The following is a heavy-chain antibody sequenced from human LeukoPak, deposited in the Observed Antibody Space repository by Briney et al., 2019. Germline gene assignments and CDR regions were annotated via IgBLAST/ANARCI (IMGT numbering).Heavy chain of an antibody. Sequence: SETLSLTCTVSGGPTLNYYWSWIRQPPGGGLEWIGYVYSSKNTNYNPSLKSRVTISVDTSKTQISLKLTSVTAADTAVYYCTRGTTLVRGVLTAYYYYYMDVWGKGTTVTVSS. CDR2: VYSSKNT. CDR3: TRGTTLVRGVLTAYYYYYMDV. CDR1: GGPTLNYY. D-gene: IGHD3-10*01. V-gene: IGHV4-59*01. J-gene: IGHJ6*03.